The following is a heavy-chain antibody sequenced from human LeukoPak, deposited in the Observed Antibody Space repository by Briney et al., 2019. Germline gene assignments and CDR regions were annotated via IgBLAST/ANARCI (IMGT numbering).Heavy chain of an antibody. CDR3: ARGGGGFDY. V-gene: IGHV4-59*11. J-gene: IGHJ4*02. Sequence: TSETLSLTCTVSGGSISSRYWSWIRQPPGKGLEWIGYIYYSGSSNYNPSLKSRVTISVDTSKNQFSLKLSSVTAADTAVYYCARGGGGFDYWGQGTLVTVSS. D-gene: IGHD2-15*01. CDR1: GGSISSRY. CDR2: IYYSGSS.